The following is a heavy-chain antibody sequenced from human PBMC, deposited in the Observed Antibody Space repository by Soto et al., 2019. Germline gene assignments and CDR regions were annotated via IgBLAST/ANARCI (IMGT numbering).Heavy chain of an antibody. Sequence: ESGGGLVQPGGSLRLSCAASGFTFSTYSMNWVRQAPGKGLEWVSYISTGSSTIYYADSVKGRFTISRDNAKNSLYLQMNSLRAEDTAVYYCARDYCSSTTCYSDYYYYYMDVWGKGTTVTVSS. CDR3: ARDYCSSTTCYSDYYYYYMDV. J-gene: IGHJ6*03. D-gene: IGHD2-2*01. V-gene: IGHV3-48*01. CDR1: GFTFSTYS. CDR2: ISTGSSTI.